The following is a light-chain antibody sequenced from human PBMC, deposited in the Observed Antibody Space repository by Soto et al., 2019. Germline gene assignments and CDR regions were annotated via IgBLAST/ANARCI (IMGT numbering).Light chain of an antibody. Sequence: EIVLTQSPGTLCLSPGERATLSCRTSQSVRSSHLAWYQQKPGQAPRLLIYGASSRATGIPDRFSGSGSGTDVTLTISILEPEDFAVYNCQQYSSSPLTFGGGTKVEIK. CDR3: QQYSSSPLT. CDR1: QSVRSSH. V-gene: IGKV3-20*01. CDR2: GAS. J-gene: IGKJ4*01.